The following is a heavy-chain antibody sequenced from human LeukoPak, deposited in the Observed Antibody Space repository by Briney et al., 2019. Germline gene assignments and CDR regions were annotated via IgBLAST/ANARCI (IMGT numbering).Heavy chain of an antibody. CDR2: IIPIFGTA. CDR3: ARLYYYGSGSYRDY. V-gene: IGHV1-69*01. J-gene: IGHJ4*02. CDR1: GGTFSSYA. D-gene: IGHD3-10*01. Sequence: EASVKVSCKASGGTFSSYAISWVRQAPGQGLEWMGGIIPIFGTANYAQKFQGRVTITADESTSTAHMELSSLRSEDTAVYYCARLYYYGSGSYRDYWGQGTLVTVSS.